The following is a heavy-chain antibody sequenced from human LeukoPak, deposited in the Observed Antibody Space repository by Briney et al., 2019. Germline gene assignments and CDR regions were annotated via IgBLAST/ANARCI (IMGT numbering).Heavy chain of an antibody. J-gene: IGHJ4*02. CDR1: GGSFSGYY. V-gene: IGHV4-34*01. CDR3: ARGGVEMATQIGDY. D-gene: IGHD5-24*01. Sequence: KTAETLSHTCAVYGGSFSGYYWRCLRQPPGKGLDWIGEIHHSGSTNYNPSLKSRVTISVDTSKNQFPLKLSSVTAADTAVYYCARGGVEMATQIGDYGGEGSLVT. CDR2: IHHSGST.